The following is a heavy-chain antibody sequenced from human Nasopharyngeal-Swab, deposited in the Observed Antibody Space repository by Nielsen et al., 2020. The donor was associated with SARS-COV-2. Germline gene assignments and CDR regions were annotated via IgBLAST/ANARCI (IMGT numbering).Heavy chain of an antibody. CDR3: AREDYYDSSGYPAYYYYGMDV. J-gene: IGHJ6*02. CDR2: INPSGGST. Sequence: WVRPAPGQGIEWMGIINPSGGSTSYAQKFQGRVTMTRDTSTSTVYMELSSLRSEDTAVYYCAREDYYDSSGYPAYYYYGMDVWGQGTTVTVSS. D-gene: IGHD3-22*01. V-gene: IGHV1-46*01.